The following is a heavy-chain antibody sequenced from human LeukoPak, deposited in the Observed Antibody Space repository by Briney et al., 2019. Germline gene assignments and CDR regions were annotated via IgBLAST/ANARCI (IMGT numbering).Heavy chain of an antibody. D-gene: IGHD5-24*01. V-gene: IGHV4-4*02. CDR1: GVSISSSEW. J-gene: IGHJ4*02. Sequence: SGSLSLTCAVSGVSISSSEWWIWVRPPPGQGLEWIGEINHSGSTNYNPSLKSRVTISVDTSKTQFSLKLSSVTAADTAVYYCARSRLHPIIFDYWGQGTLVTVSS. CDR2: INHSGST. CDR3: ARSRLHPIIFDY.